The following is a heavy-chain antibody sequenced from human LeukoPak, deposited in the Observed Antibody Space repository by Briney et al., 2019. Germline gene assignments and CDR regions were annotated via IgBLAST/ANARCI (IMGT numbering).Heavy chain of an antibody. CDR3: ARGPYSYDSSGAFDI. V-gene: IGHV4-61*02. D-gene: IGHD3-22*01. J-gene: IGHJ3*02. CDR1: GDSISSGDYY. Sequence: SETLSLTCTVSGDSISSGDYYWRWIRQPAGKGLEWIGRISSSGSTNYNPSLKSRFTISVDTSKNQFSLKLSSVTAADTAVYFCARGPYSYDSSGAFDIWGQGTMVTVSS. CDR2: ISSSGST.